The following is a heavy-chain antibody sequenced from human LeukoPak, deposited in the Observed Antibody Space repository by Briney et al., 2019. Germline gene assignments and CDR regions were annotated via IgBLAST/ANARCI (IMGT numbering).Heavy chain of an antibody. CDR1: GFTFSTYG. J-gene: IGHJ4*02. Sequence: GRSLRLSCAASGFTFSTYGMHWVRQAPGKGLEWVAVISYDGSNKYYADSVKGRFTTSRDNSKNTLYLQMNSLRAEDTAVYYCAKDIYFPFSSGSLARYSGFDYWGQGTLVIVSS. CDR2: ISYDGSNK. CDR3: AKDIYFPFSSGSLARYSGFDY. D-gene: IGHD3-22*01. V-gene: IGHV3-30*18.